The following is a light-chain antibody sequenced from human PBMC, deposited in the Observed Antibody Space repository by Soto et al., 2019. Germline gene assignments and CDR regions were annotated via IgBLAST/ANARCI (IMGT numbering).Light chain of an antibody. V-gene: IGKV3-20*01. CDR3: HQYGSSPWT. CDR1: QTVTSDY. Sequence: VLTQSPGTLSLSPGERATLSCRASQTVTSDYLAWYQRKPGQPPRLLFYGASRRATGIPDRFSASGSGTDFTLTISRLEPEDFVVYYCHQYGSSPWTFGQGTKVEIK. CDR2: GAS. J-gene: IGKJ1*01.